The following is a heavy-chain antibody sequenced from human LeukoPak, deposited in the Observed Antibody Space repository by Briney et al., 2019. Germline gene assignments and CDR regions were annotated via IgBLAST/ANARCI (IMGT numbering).Heavy chain of an antibody. V-gene: IGHV3-21*01. CDR1: GFTFSSYS. CDR3: AREVSFGGDFDY. D-gene: IGHD3-10*01. CDR2: ISSSSSYI. J-gene: IGHJ4*02. Sequence: PGGSLRLSCAASGFTFSSYSMNWVRQPPGKGLEWVSSISSSSSYIYYADSVKGRFTISRDNAKNSLYLQMNSLRAEDTAVYYCAREVSFGGDFDYWGQGTLVTVSS.